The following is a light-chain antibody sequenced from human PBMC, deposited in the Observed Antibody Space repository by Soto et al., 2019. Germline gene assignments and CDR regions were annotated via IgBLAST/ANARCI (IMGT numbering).Light chain of an antibody. CDR2: EVS. J-gene: IGLJ3*02. V-gene: IGLV2-23*02. CDR1: SSDVGSYNL. Sequence: QAASVSGSPGQSITISCTGTSSDVGSYNLVSWYQQHPGKAPKLMIYEVSKRPSGVSNRFSGSKSGNTASLTISGLQAEDEADYYCCSYAGSSWVFGGGTKLTVL. CDR3: CSYAGSSWV.